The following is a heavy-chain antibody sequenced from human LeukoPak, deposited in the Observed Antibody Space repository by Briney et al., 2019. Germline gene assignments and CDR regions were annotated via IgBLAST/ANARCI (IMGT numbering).Heavy chain of an antibody. CDR1: GFTFSNAW. CDR3: TTDRPTFWSGYPD. V-gene: IGHV3-15*01. J-gene: IGHJ4*02. CDR2: IKSKTDGGTT. D-gene: IGHD3-3*01. Sequence: GGSLRLSCAASGFTFSNAWMSWVRQAPGKGLEWVGRIKSKTDGGTTDYAAPVKGRFTISRDDSKNTLYLQMNSLKTEDTAVYYCTTDRPTFWSGYPDWGQGTLVTVSS.